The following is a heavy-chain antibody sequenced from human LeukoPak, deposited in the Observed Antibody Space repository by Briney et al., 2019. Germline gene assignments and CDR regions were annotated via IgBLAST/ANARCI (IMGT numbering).Heavy chain of an antibody. Sequence: SVKVSCKASGYTFTSYGISWVRQAPGQGLEWMGRIIPILGIANYAQKFQGRVTITADKSTSTAYMELSSLRSEDTAVYYCAIYYYDSSGYPDYWGQGTLVTVSS. CDR2: IIPILGIA. CDR3: AIYYYDSSGYPDY. V-gene: IGHV1-69*04. J-gene: IGHJ4*02. CDR1: GYTFTSYG. D-gene: IGHD3-22*01.